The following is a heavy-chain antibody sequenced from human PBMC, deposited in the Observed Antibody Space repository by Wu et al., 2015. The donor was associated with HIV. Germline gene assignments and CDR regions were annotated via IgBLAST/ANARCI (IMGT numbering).Heavy chain of an antibody. CDR1: GNTLTELI. D-gene: IGHD4-11*01. Sequence: QVQLEQSGAEVRKPGASAKVSCKISGNTLTELIMHWVRQPHGKGLEWMGSFDPENGGPIYAQKFQGRVSMTRDTSTSTVYMELSSLRSEDTAVYYCARSGSRYSNYLGYWGQGTLVTVSS. J-gene: IGHJ4*02. CDR3: ARSGSRYSNYLGY. CDR2: FDPENGGP. V-gene: IGHV1-24*01.